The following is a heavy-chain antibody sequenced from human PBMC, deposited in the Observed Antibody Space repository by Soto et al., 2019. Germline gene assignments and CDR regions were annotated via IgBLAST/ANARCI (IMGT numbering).Heavy chain of an antibody. D-gene: IGHD6-13*01. Sequence: GGSLRLSCAASGFTFGDYAMSWFRQAPGKGLEWVGFIRSKAYGGTTEYAASVKGRFTISRDDSKSIAYLQMNSLKTEDTAVYYCTRVDSRRGIAAAGTVDYWGQGTLDTVSS. CDR1: GFTFGDYA. CDR2: IRSKAYGGTT. CDR3: TRVDSRRGIAAAGTVDY. J-gene: IGHJ4*02. V-gene: IGHV3-49*03.